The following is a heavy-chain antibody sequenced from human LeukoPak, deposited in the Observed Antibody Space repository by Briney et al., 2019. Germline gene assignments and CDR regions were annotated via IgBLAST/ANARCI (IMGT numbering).Heavy chain of an antibody. V-gene: IGHV3-48*03. CDR3: AREHTPFGSGCTAAY. CDR1: GFSFSSYD. D-gene: IGHD6-19*01. Sequence: PGGSLRLSCAASGFSFSSYDMNWVRQAPGKGLEWVSYISSSASTIYYADSVKGRFAISRDSAKNSLYLQMNSLRAEDTAVYYCAREHTPFGSGCTAAYWGQGTLVTVSS. CDR2: ISSSASTI. J-gene: IGHJ4*02.